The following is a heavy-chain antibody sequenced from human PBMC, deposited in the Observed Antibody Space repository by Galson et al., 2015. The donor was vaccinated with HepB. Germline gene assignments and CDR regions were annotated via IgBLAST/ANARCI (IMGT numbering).Heavy chain of an antibody. V-gene: IGHV3-23*01. CDR1: GFTFSSYA. D-gene: IGHD4-23*01. CDR3: AKEGGYGGGVVDY. J-gene: IGHJ4*02. Sequence: SLRLSCAASGFTFSSYAMGWVRQAPGKGLEWVSTISGSGGSTYYADSVKGRFTIYRDNSKNTLYLQMNSLRAEDTAVYYCAKEGGYGGGVVDYWGQGTLVTVSS. CDR2: ISGSGGST.